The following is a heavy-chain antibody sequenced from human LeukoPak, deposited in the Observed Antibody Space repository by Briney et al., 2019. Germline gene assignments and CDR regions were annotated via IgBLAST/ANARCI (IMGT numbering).Heavy chain of an antibody. V-gene: IGHV4-34*01. D-gene: IGHD3-10*01. CDR2: INHSGST. CDR1: GGSFSGYY. Sequence: SETLSLTSAVYGGSFSGYYWSWIRQPPGKGLEWIGEINHSGSTNYNPSLTRRVTISVDTSKNQFPVKLSSVTAADTAVYYCARARYYYGSGSYYVHAFDIWGQGTMVTVSS. J-gene: IGHJ3*02. CDR3: ARARYYYGSGSYYVHAFDI.